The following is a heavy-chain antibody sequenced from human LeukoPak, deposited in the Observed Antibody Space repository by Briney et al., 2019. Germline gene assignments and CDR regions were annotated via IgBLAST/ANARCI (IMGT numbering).Heavy chain of an antibody. V-gene: IGHV3-30-3*01. J-gene: IGHJ3*02. D-gene: IGHD6-19*01. CDR1: GFTFSSYA. Sequence: PGRSLRLSCAASGFTFSSYAMHWVRQAPGKGLXXXXXXXXDGSNKYYADSVKGRFTISRDNSKNTLYLQMNSLRAEDTAVYYCAKNIAVAGTGPGTFDIWGQGTMVTVSS. CDR3: AKNIAVAGTGPGTFDI. CDR2: XXXDGSNK.